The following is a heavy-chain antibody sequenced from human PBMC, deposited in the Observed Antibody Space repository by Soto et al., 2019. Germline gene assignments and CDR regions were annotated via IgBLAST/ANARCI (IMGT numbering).Heavy chain of an antibody. D-gene: IGHD6-13*01. J-gene: IGHJ5*02. Sequence: ASVKVSCKVSGYTLTELSMHWVRQAPGKGLEWMGGFDPEDGETIYAQKFQGRVTMAEDTSTDTAYMELSSLRSEDTAVYYCATIYSSSWYRNWFDPWGQGTLVTVSS. CDR1: GYTLTELS. CDR2: FDPEDGET. CDR3: ATIYSSSWYRNWFDP. V-gene: IGHV1-24*01.